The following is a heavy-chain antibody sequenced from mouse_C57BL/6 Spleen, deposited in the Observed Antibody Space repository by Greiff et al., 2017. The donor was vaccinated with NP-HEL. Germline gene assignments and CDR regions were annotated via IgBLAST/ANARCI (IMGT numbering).Heavy chain of an antibody. J-gene: IGHJ2*01. D-gene: IGHD1-1*01. CDR2: IYPGDGDT. Sequence: QVQLKESGPELVKPGASVKISCKASGYAFSSSWMNWVKQRPGKGLEWIGRIYPGDGDTNYNGKFKGKATLTADKSSSTAYIQLSSLTSEDSAVYFCSRSPSDYYGSSYDYWGQGTTLTVSS. CDR1: GYAFSSSW. V-gene: IGHV1-82*01. CDR3: SRSPSDYYGSSYDY.